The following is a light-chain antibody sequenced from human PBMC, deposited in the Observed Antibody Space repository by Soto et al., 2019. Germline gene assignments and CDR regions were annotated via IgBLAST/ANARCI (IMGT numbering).Light chain of an antibody. CDR1: QSVSSY. Sequence: EIVLTQSPATLSLSPGERATLSCRASQSVSSYLAWYQQKPGQAPRLLIYDASNRAAGIPARFSGSGSGTDFTLTISSLEPEDFAFYYCQQRTNWPFTFGQGTRLEIK. J-gene: IGKJ5*01. V-gene: IGKV3-11*01. CDR3: QQRTNWPFT. CDR2: DAS.